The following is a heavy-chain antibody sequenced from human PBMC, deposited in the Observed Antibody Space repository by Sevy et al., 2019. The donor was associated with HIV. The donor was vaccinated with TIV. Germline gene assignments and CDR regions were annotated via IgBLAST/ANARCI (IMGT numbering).Heavy chain of an antibody. CDR3: AREGCSKPHDY. D-gene: IGHD2-2*01. V-gene: IGHV3-23*01. J-gene: IGHJ4*02. Sequence: GGSLRLSCVASGFTFSKYSMSWVRQTPGKGLEWVSTLSFACGRINYADSVKGRFTMSRDDSRNTFYLQMDSLRAEDTAIYYCAREGCSKPHDYWGQGTLDTVS. CDR2: LSFACGRI. CDR1: GFTFSKYS.